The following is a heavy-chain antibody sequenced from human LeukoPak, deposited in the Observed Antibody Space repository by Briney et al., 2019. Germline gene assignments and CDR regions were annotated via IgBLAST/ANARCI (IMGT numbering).Heavy chain of an antibody. CDR1: GFTFSSYS. D-gene: IGHD1-26*01. CDR3: VKDIGTVGASPFDY. CDR2: ISSRSSTI. V-gene: IGHV3-48*01. J-gene: IGHJ4*02. Sequence: GGSLRLSCAASGFTFSSYSMNWVRQAPGKGLEWVSYISSRSSTIYYTDSVKGRFTISRDNSKNTLSLQMNSLRAEDTAVYYCVKDIGTVGASPFDYWGQGTLVSVSS.